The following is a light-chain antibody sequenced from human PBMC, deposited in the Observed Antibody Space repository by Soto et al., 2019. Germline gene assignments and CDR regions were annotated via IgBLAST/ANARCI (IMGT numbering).Light chain of an antibody. CDR3: QTWGTGPWV. V-gene: IGLV4-69*01. CDR1: SGHSSYA. Sequence: QPVLTQSPSASASLGASVKLTCTLSSGHSSYAIAWHQQQPKKGPRYLMKVNSDGSHSKGDGIPDRFSGSSSGAERYLTISSLQSEDEADYYCQTWGTGPWVFGGGTKLTAL. CDR2: VNSDGSH. J-gene: IGLJ3*02.